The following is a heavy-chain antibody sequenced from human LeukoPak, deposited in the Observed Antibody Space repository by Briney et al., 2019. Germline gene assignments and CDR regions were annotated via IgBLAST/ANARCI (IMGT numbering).Heavy chain of an antibody. CDR3: ARGLLVAARDAFDI. Sequence: ASVKVSCKASGYTFTSYAMHWVRQAPGQRLEWMGWINAGNGNTKYSQKFQGRVTITRDTSASTAYMELSSLRSEDTAVYYCARGLLVAARDAFDIWGQGTMVTVSS. CDR1: GYTFTSYA. V-gene: IGHV1-3*01. J-gene: IGHJ3*02. D-gene: IGHD6-6*01. CDR2: INAGNGNT.